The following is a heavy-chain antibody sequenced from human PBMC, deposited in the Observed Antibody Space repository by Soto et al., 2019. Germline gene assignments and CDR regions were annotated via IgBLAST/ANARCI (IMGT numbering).Heavy chain of an antibody. CDR2: ISYDGTNK. V-gene: IGHV3-30-3*01. J-gene: IGHJ4*02. D-gene: IGHD2-2*01. CDR3: ARDTKTSGRQQWAFNYFDY. Sequence: GGSLRLSCAASGFSFSISPMHWVRQAPGKGPEWVALISYDGTNKFYADSVKDRFTISRDNSKSTLYLQVHSLRPDDAAVYYCARDTKTSGRQQWAFNYFDYWGQRTLATVSS. CDR1: GFSFSISP.